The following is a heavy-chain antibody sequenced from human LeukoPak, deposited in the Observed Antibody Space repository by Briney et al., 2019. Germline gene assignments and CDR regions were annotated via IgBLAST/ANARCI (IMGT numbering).Heavy chain of an antibody. CDR2: MNPNSGNT. D-gene: IGHD6-6*01. CDR3: ARGQRSSSAYYYYYYYMDV. CDR1: GYTFTSHD. Sequence: ASVKVSCKASGYTFTSHDINWVRQATGQGLEWMGWMNPNSGNTGYAQKFQGRVTMTRNTSISTAYMELSSLRSEDTAVYYCARGQRSSSAYYYYYYYMDVWGKGTTVTVSS. V-gene: IGHV1-8*01. J-gene: IGHJ6*03.